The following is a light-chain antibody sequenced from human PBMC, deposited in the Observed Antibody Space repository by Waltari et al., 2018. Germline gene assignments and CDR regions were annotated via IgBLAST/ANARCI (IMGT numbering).Light chain of an antibody. V-gene: IGKV4-1*01. Sequence: DIVMTQSPDSLAVSLGGRATINCTSSQSLLYKSNNNNYLAWYQQRPGQAPKLLIYWASTRESGVPDRFSGSGSGTDFTLTISSLQAEDVAIYFCQQYLSSLWTFGQGTKVEIK. CDR2: WAS. CDR3: QQYLSSLWT. J-gene: IGKJ1*01. CDR1: QSLLYKSNNNNY.